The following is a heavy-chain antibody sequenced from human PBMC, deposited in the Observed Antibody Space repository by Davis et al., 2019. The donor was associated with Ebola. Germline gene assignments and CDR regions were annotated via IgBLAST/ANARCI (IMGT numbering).Heavy chain of an antibody. J-gene: IGHJ6*02. CDR1: GFTFSDYY. CDR2: ISSSGSTI. V-gene: IGHV3-11*04. Sequence: GESLKISCAASGFTFSDYYMSWIRQAPGKGLEWVSYISSSGSTIYYADSVKGRFTISRDNSKNTLYLQMNSLRAEDTAVYYCARDGGYDSSGYYWRLLYYYYYGMDVWGQGTTVTVSS. D-gene: IGHD3-22*01. CDR3: ARDGGYDSSGYYWRLLYYYYYGMDV.